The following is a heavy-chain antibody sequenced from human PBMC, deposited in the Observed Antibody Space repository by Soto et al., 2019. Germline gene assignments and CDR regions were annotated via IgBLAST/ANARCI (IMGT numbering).Heavy chain of an antibody. CDR2: IYYGGST. J-gene: IGHJ6*02. V-gene: IGHV4-39*01. CDR3: SKTDYYYYGMDV. CDR1: GDSVSSSNYY. Sequence: PSETLSLTCTVSGDSVSSSNYYWGWIRQPPGKGLEWIGSIYYGGSTFYNPSLKSRVTISVDTSKNQFSLRLSSVTAADTAVYYCSKTDYYYYGMDVWGQGTTVTVSS.